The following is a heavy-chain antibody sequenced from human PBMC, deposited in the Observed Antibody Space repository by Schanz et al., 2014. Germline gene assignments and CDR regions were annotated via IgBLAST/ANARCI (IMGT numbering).Heavy chain of an antibody. V-gene: IGHV4-39*01. CDR3: VRHGNYEFWHGPTPQFEN. J-gene: IGHJ4*02. CDR1: GGSISTSSRY. Sequence: QLHLQESGPGLAKPSETLSLICSVSGGSISTSSRYWGWIRQSPGKGLEWLGSLYYTGKTHYNPSLKRKFPISLDPPKNHFPRTLTSVPAADTAVYYCVRHGNYEFWHGPTPQFENWGQGTLVTVS. CDR2: LYYTGKT. D-gene: IGHD3-3*01.